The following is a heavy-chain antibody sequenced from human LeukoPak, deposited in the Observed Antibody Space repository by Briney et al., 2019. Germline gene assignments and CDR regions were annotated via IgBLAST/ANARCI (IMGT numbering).Heavy chain of an antibody. V-gene: IGHV1-69*04. Sequence: SVKVSCKASGGTFSSYAISWVRQAPGQGLEWMGRIIPILGIANYAQKFQGSVTITADKSTSTAYMELSSLRSEDTAVYYCARDRWGYYYGSGSLNPFDYWGQGTLVTVSS. CDR1: GGTFSSYA. D-gene: IGHD3-10*01. CDR2: IIPILGIA. J-gene: IGHJ4*02. CDR3: ARDRWGYYYGSGSLNPFDY.